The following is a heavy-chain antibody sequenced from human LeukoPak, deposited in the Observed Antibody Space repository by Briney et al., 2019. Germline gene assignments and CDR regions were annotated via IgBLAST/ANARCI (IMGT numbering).Heavy chain of an antibody. CDR2: IIYDGSNK. V-gene: IGHV3-30*01. Sequence: GRSLRLSCAASGSTLRSSAMPWVRQAPGKGREWGAVIIYDGSNKDYADSVKGRFTISRDNSKNTLYLQMNSLRAEDTAVYYCARDSGCSSTSCYTGFDYWGQGTLVTVSS. D-gene: IGHD2-2*02. CDR3: ARDSGCSSTSCYTGFDY. J-gene: IGHJ4*02. CDR1: GSTLRSSA.